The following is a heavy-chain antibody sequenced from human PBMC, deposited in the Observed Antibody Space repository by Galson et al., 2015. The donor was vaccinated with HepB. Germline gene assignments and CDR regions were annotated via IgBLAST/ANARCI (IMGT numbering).Heavy chain of an antibody. CDR1: GFTVSSNY. CDR2: MYGGGST. V-gene: IGHV3-53*01. CDR3: ARFWSGYP. Sequence: SLRLSCAASGFTVSSNYMSWVRQAPGKGLEWVSVMYGGGSTYYADSVKDRFTIARDNSKNSQYLQMNSLRAEDTAVYYRARFWSGYPWGQGTLVTVSS. D-gene: IGHD3-3*01. J-gene: IGHJ4*02.